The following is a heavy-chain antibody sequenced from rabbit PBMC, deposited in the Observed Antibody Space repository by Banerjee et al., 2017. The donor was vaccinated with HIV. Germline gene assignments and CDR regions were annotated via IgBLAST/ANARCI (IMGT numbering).Heavy chain of an antibody. D-gene: IGHD8-1*01. CDR3: ARDDVDGTTYYLNL. V-gene: IGHV1S45*01. CDR1: GFSFSSSYY. CDR2: IYTGSSGST. J-gene: IGHJ4*01. Sequence: QEQLEESGGDLVKPEGSLTLTCTASGFSFSSSYYMCWVRQAPGKGLEWIGCIYTGSSGSTYYASWAKGRFTISKTSSTTVTLQMTSLTAADTATYFCARDDVDGTTYYLNLWGPGTLVTVS.